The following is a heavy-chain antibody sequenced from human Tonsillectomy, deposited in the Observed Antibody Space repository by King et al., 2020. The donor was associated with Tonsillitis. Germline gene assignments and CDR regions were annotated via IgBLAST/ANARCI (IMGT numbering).Heavy chain of an antibody. CDR2: TNPDGGGA. D-gene: IGHD6-19*01. Sequence: QLVQSGAEVKKPGASVKVSCQASGYSFTGYSIHWVRQAPGQGLEWMGRTNPDGGGADYALRFEGRVTMTRDTSIRSAYLEVSSLRSDDTAIYFCARDTGGWRTFDYWGQGTLVTVSS. J-gene: IGHJ4*02. CDR1: GYSFTGYS. CDR3: ARDTGGWRTFDY. V-gene: IGHV1-2*06.